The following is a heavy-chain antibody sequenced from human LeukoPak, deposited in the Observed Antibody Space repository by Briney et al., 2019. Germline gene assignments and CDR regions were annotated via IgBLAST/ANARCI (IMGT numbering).Heavy chain of an antibody. CDR1: GYTFTSYG. CDR2: ISVYNGNT. J-gene: IGHJ4*02. CDR3: ARTGEFYDILTGLDY. V-gene: IGHV1-18*01. D-gene: IGHD3-9*01. Sequence: ASVKVSCKASGYTFTSYGINWVRQAPGQGLEWMGWISVYNGNTLYAQRLQGRVTMTTDTSTSTAYMDLRSLRSDDTAVYYCARTGEFYDILTGLDYWGQGTLVTASS.